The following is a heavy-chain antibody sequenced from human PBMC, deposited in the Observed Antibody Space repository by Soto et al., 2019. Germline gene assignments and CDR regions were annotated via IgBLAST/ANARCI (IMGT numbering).Heavy chain of an antibody. Sequence: QVQLVESGGGVVQPGRSLRLSCAASGFTFSSYGMHWVRQAPGKGLEWVAVISYGGSNKYYADSVKGRFTISRDNSKNTRYLQMNNLRAEDTAVYYCAKDNCISNSCYRLYNWFDPWGQGTLVTVSS. V-gene: IGHV3-30*18. CDR3: AKDNCISNSCYRLYNWFDP. D-gene: IGHD2-2*01. CDR2: ISYGGSNK. J-gene: IGHJ5*02. CDR1: GFTFSSYG.